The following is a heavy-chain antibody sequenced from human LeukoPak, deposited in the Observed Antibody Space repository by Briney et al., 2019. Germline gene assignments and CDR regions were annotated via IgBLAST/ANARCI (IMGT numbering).Heavy chain of an antibody. D-gene: IGHD2-21*02. CDR1: GFTFSSYE. V-gene: IGHV3-48*03. Sequence: GGSLRLSCAASGFTFSSYEMNWVRQAPGKGLEWVSYMKGRFTISRDNSKNTLYLQMNSLRAEDTAVYYCARSPWGVTAIFLDSWGQGTLVTVSS. J-gene: IGHJ4*02. CDR3: ARSPWGVTAIFLDS.